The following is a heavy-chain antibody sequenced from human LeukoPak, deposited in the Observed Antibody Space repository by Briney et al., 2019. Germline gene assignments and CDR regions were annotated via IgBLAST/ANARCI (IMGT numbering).Heavy chain of an antibody. J-gene: IGHJ4*02. D-gene: IGHD3-10*01. CDR3: AKDPGEAGIYYYFDY. CDR1: GFTFSSYG. V-gene: IGHV3-30*18. Sequence: GRSLILSCAASGFTFSSYGMHWVRQAPGKGLEWVAVISYDGSNKYYADSVKGRFTISRDNSKNTLYLQMNSLRAEDTAVYYCAKDPGEAGIYYYFDYWGQGTLVTVSS. CDR2: ISYDGSNK.